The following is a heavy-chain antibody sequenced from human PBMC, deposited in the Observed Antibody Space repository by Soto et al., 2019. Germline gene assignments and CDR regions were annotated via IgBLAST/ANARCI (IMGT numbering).Heavy chain of an antibody. Sequence: PSETLSLTCAVYGGSFSGYYWSWIRQPPGKGLEWIGEINHSGSTNYNPSLKSRVTISVDTSKNQFSLKLSSVTAADTAVYYCAREDSSSWYYRIDYWGQGTLVTVSS. J-gene: IGHJ4*02. D-gene: IGHD6-13*01. CDR1: GGSFSGYY. CDR3: AREDSSSWYYRIDY. V-gene: IGHV4-34*01. CDR2: INHSGST.